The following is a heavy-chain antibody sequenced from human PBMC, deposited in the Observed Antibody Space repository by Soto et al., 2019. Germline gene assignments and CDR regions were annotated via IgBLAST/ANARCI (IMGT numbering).Heavy chain of an antibody. CDR2: INAGNGNT. Sequence: QVQLVQSGAEVKKPGASVKVSCKASGYTFSNYGIHWVRQAPGQRLEWMGWINAGNGNTKYSQKFQDRVTITRDTSATTAYMELSSLRSEDTAVFYCARSGYSSGWYHWYFDLWGRGTLVTDSS. V-gene: IGHV1-3*01. J-gene: IGHJ2*01. CDR1: GYTFSNYG. CDR3: ARSGYSSGWYHWYFDL. D-gene: IGHD6-19*01.